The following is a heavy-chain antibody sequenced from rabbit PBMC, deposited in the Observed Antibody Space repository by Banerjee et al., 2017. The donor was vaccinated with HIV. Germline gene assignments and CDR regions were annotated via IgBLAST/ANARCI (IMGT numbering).Heavy chain of an antibody. CDR3: ARDLAGAIGWNFNL. J-gene: IGHJ4*01. V-gene: IGHV1S45*01. D-gene: IGHD4-1*01. CDR1: GFSFTNKYV. Sequence: QEQLEESGGDLVKPEGSLTLTCTASGFSFTNKYVMCWVRQAPGKGLEWIACINTSSGNIVYATWAKGRFTISRTSSTTVALQMTSLTAADTATYFCARDLAGAIGWNFNLWGQGTLVTVS. CDR2: INTSSGNI.